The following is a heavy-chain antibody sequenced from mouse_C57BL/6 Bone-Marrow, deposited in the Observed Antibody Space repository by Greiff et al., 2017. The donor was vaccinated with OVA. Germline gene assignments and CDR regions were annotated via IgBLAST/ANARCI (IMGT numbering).Heavy chain of an antibody. Sequence: EVKLQESGGDLVKPGGSLKLSCAASGFTFSSYGMSWVRQTPDKRLEWVATISSGGSYTYYPDIVKGRFTISRDNAKNTLYLQMSSLKSEDTAMYYCARREDYDVAMDYWGQGTSVTVSS. J-gene: IGHJ4*01. CDR1: GFTFSSYG. CDR3: ARREDYDVAMDY. CDR2: ISSGGSYT. D-gene: IGHD2-4*01. V-gene: IGHV5-6*02.